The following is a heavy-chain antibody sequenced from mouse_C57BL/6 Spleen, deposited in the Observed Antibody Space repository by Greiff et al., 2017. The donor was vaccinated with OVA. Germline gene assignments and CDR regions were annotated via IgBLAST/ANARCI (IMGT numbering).Heavy chain of an antibody. CDR2: ISYDGSN. J-gene: IGHJ4*01. CDR1: GYSITSGYY. CDR3: ASKSNYVDYAMDY. Sequence: ESGPGLVKPSQSLSLTCSVTGYSITSGYYWNWIRQFPGNKLEWMGYISYDGSNNYNPSLKNRISITRDTSKNQFFLKLNSVTTEDTATYYCASKSNYVDYAMDYWGQGTSVTVSS. D-gene: IGHD2-5*01. V-gene: IGHV3-6*01.